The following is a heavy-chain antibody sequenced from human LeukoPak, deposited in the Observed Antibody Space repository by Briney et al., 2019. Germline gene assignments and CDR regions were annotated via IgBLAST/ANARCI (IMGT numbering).Heavy chain of an antibody. J-gene: IGHJ4*02. V-gene: IGHV3-23*01. Sequence: GGSLRLSCVASGFPFSAYAMSWVRRAPNKGLEWVAGIRGVGDPSYYAESVKGRFTIQRDNSKNTLYLNMNSLRAEDTALYYCAKDLSSGTGRGFDYWGQGTLVSVSS. CDR3: AKDLSSGTGRGFDY. D-gene: IGHD3/OR15-3a*01. CDR2: IRGVGDPS. CDR1: GFPFSAYA.